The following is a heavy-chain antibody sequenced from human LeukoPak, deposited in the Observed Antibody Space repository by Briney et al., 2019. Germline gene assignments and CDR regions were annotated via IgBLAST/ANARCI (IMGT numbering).Heavy chain of an antibody. D-gene: IGHD6-19*01. Sequence: PSETLSLTCTVSGGSISSSSYYWGWIRQPPGKGLEWIGSIYYSGSTYYNPSLKSRVTISVDTSKNQFSLKLSSVTAADTAVYYCARDHSGWPFDYWGQGTLVTVSS. CDR2: IYYSGST. CDR1: GGSISSSSYY. J-gene: IGHJ4*02. CDR3: ARDHSGWPFDY. V-gene: IGHV4-39*07.